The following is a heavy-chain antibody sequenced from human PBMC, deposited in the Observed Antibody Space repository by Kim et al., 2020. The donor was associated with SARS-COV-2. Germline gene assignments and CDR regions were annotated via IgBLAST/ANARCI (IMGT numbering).Heavy chain of an antibody. D-gene: IGHD3-10*01. V-gene: IGHV3-21*01. CDR1: GFTFSSYS. Sequence: GGSLRLFCAASGFTFSSYSMNWVRQAPGKGREWVSSISSSSSYIYYADSVKGRFTISRDNAKNSLYLQMNSLRAEDTAVYYCARVPGYGSGKYWGQGTLVPVSP. J-gene: IGHJ4*02. CDR2: ISSSSSYI. CDR3: ARVPGYGSGKY.